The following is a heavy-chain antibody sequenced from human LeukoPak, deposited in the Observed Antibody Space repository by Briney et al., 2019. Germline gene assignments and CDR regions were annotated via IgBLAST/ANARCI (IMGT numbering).Heavy chain of an antibody. CDR2: IIPIFGTA. V-gene: IGHV1-69*05. J-gene: IGHJ4*02. D-gene: IGHD3-3*01. CDR1: GGTFSSYA. CDR3: ARGRLRFLEPFDY. Sequence: SVKVPCKASGGTFSSYAISWVRQAPGQGLEWMGGIIPIFGTANYAQKFQGRVTITTDESTSTAYMELSSLRSEDTAVYYCARGRLRFLEPFDYWGQGTLVTVSS.